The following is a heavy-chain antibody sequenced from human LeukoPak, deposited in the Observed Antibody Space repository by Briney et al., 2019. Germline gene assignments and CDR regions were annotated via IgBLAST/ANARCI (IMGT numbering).Heavy chain of an antibody. Sequence: SQTLSLTCDVSGDSVSRSSAAWTWIRQSPSRGLEWLGRTYYRSKWYYDYAESVQGRITINPDTSKNQVSLQLKSVTTEDTAVYYCARDKWLDTFLDYWGQGILVTVSS. CDR1: GDSVSRSSAA. CDR2: TYYRSKWYY. D-gene: IGHD6-19*01. J-gene: IGHJ4*02. CDR3: ARDKWLDTFLDY. V-gene: IGHV6-1*01.